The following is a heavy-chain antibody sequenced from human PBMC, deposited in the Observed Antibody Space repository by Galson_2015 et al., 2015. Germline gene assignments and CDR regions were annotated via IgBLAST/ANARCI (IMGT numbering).Heavy chain of an antibody. J-gene: IGHJ4*02. Sequence: SLRLSCAASGFTFSSYGMHWVRQAPGKGLEWVAVIWYDGSNKYYADFVKGRFTISRDNSKNTLYLQMNSLRAEDTAVYYCARDQEMATIRGYFDYWGQGTLVTVSS. CDR2: IWYDGSNK. D-gene: IGHD5-24*01. CDR1: GFTFSSYG. V-gene: IGHV3-33*01. CDR3: ARDQEMATIRGYFDY.